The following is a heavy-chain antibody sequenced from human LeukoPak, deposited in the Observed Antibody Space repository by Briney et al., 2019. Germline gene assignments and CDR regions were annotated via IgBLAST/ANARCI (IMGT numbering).Heavy chain of an antibody. V-gene: IGHV4-4*07. D-gene: IGHD6-13*01. CDR2: IYTSGST. J-gene: IGHJ5*02. CDR3: ARAVAAGTSGWFDP. Sequence: PSETLSLTCTVSGGSISSYYWSWIRQPAGKGLEWIGRIYTSGSTNYNPSLKSRVAMSVDASKNQFSLKLSSVTAADTAVYYCARAVAAGTSGWFDPWGQGTLVTVSS. CDR1: GGSISSYY.